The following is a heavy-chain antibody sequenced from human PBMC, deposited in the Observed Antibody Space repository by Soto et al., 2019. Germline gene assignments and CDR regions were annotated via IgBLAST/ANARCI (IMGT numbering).Heavy chain of an antibody. D-gene: IGHD2-21*01. CDR3: AKGRGAVVAPRFDP. CDR2: ISGSGVDT. J-gene: IGHJ5*02. CDR1: GFTFSSYV. V-gene: IGHV3-23*01. Sequence: GGSLRLSCAASGFTFSSYVMTWVRQGPGKGLDWVSGISGSGVDTYYAESVKGRFTISRDNSKNTLYLQMNTLRAEDTAVYYCAKGRGAVVAPRFDPWGQGT.